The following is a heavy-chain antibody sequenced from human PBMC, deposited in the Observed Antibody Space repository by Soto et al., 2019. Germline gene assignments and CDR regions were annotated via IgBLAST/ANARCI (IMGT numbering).Heavy chain of an antibody. Sequence: PGGSLRLSCAASGFSFRNYWMSWVRQVPGKGLEWVANIKQDGSEKHYADSVKGRFTLSRDNVENSLYLQMNSLRAEDTAVYYCARDLHYVDYAPFEYSGHGALLTVSS. D-gene: IGHD4-17*01. CDR2: IKQDGSEK. J-gene: IGHJ4*01. V-gene: IGHV3-7*01. CDR3: ARDLHYVDYAPFEY. CDR1: GFSFRNYW.